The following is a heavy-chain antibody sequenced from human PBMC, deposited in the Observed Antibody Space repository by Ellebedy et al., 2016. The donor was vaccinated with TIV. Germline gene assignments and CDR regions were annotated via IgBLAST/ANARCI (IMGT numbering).Heavy chain of an antibody. CDR1: GFSFSDYY. CDR3: ARGSYYFDS. CDR2: FSGRGGII. V-gene: IGHV3-11*01. Sequence: GESLKISXAASGFSFSDYYMNWVRQVPGKRLEWISYFSGRGGIISYADSVKGRFTISRDNAQETLFLHMSSLRAEDSAVYYCARGSYYFDSWGQGTLVTVSS. J-gene: IGHJ4*02.